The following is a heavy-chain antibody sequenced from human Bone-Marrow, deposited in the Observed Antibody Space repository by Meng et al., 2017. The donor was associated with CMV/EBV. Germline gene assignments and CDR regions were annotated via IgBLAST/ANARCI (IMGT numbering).Heavy chain of an antibody. V-gene: IGHV3-21*01. D-gene: IGHD6-13*01. Sequence: GESLKISCAASGFTFSSYSMNWVRQAPGKGLEWVSSISSSSSYIYYADSVKGRFTISRDNAKNSLYLQMNSLRAEDTAVYYCARARGEQQLVILDAFDIWGQGTMVTVSS. CDR2: ISSSSSYI. CDR3: ARARGEQQLVILDAFDI. CDR1: GFTFSSYS. J-gene: IGHJ3*02.